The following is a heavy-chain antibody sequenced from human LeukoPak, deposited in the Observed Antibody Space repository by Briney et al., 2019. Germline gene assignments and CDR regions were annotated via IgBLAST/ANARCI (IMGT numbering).Heavy chain of an antibody. CDR2: INHSGST. CDR3: ARGRVPRYFDL. J-gene: IGHJ2*01. V-gene: IGHV4-34*01. Sequence: SETLSLTCAVYGGSFSGYYWSWIRQPPGKGLEWIGEINHSGSTNYNPSLKSRVTISVDTSKNQFSLKLSSVTAADTAVYYCARGRVPRYFDLWGRGTLVTVSS. CDR1: GGSFSGYY.